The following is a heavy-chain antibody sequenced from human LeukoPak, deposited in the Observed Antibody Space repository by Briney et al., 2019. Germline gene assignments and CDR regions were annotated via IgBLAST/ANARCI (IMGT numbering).Heavy chain of an antibody. CDR1: GFTFSSYS. D-gene: IGHD3-22*01. J-gene: IGHJ4*02. V-gene: IGHV3-21*01. Sequence: GGSLRLSCAASGFTFSSYSMSWVRQAPGKGLEWVSSISSSSSYIYYADSVKGRFTISRDNAKNSLYLQMNSLRAEDTAVYYCARAADSSGYSPIGYWGQGTLVTVSS. CDR3: ARAADSSGYSPIGY. CDR2: ISSSSSYI.